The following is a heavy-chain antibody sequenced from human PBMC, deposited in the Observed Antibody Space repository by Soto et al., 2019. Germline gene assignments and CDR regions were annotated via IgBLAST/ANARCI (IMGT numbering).Heavy chain of an antibody. V-gene: IGHV3-33*01. J-gene: IGHJ4*02. CDR2: IWYDGSNK. CDR1: GFTFSSYG. D-gene: IGHD6-6*01. Sequence: GGSLRLSCAASGFTFSSYGMHWVRQAPGKGLEWVAVIWYDGSNKYYADSVKGRFTISRDNSKNTLYLQMNSLRAEDTAVYYCARDGAAARGFDYWGQGTLVTVSS. CDR3: ARDGAAARGFDY.